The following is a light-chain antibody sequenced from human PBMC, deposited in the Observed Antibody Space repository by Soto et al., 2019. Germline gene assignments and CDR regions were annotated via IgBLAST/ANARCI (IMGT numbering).Light chain of an antibody. V-gene: IGLV2-14*01. CDR3: SSYTSCSSYV. J-gene: IGLJ1*01. CDR2: DVS. CDR1: SSDVGGYNY. Sequence: QSALPQPASVSGSPGQSITISCTGTSSDVGGYNYVSWYQQHPGKAPKLMIYDVSNRPSGVSNRFSGSKSGNTASLTISGLQAEDEADYYCSSYTSCSSYVFGTATKSPS.